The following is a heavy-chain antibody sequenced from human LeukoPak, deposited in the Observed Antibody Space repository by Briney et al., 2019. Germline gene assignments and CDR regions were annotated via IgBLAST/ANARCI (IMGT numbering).Heavy chain of an antibody. CDR3: ARGSNGGSFYFDH. CDR1: DGSISGSY. J-gene: IGHJ4*02. D-gene: IGHD2-15*01. V-gene: IGHV4-4*07. Sequence: SETLSLTCAVSDGSISGSYWSWIRQPAGKGLEWIGRVYSSGSTSYNPSLKSRVTMSLDTSKMQFFLKMSSVTAADTAVYYCARGSNGGSFYFDHWGQGTLVTVSS. CDR2: VYSSGST.